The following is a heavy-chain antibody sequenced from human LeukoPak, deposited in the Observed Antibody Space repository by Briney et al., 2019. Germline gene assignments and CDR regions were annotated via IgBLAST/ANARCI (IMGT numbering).Heavy chain of an antibody. D-gene: IGHD7-27*01. Sequence: SETLSLTCTVSGGSISSYYWSWIRQPPGKGLEWIGYIFYSGSTDYNPSLKSRVTISVDTSKNQFSLKLNSVTAADTAVYYCARHHHHWNWGEWGQGTLVTVSS. CDR1: GGSISSYY. CDR3: ARHHHHWNWGE. V-gene: IGHV4-59*08. CDR2: IFYSGST. J-gene: IGHJ4*02.